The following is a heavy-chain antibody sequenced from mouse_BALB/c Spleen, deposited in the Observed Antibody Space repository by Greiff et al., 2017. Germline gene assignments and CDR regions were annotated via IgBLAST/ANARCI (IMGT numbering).Heavy chain of an antibody. CDR1: GYSITSGYY. CDR2: ISYDGSN. Sequence: EVQVVESGPGLVKPSQSLSLTCSVTGYSITSGYYWNWIRQFPGNKLEWMGYISYDGSNNYNPSLKNRISITRDTSKNQFFLKLNSVTTEDTATYYCARDLNWDWFAYWGQGTLVTVSA. V-gene: IGHV3-6*02. CDR3: ARDLNWDWFAY. J-gene: IGHJ3*01. D-gene: IGHD4-1*02.